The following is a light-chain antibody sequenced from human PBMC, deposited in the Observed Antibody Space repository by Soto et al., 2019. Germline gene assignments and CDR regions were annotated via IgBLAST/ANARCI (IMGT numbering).Light chain of an antibody. V-gene: IGLV1-40*01. Sequence: QSVLTQPPSVSGAPGQRVTISCTGSSSNIGAGYDVHWYQQLPGTAPKILIYGNTNRPSGVPDRFSASKSGTSASLAIAGLQAEDEADYYCQSFDNSLSWVFGGGTKLTVL. CDR3: QSFDNSLSWV. CDR2: GNT. J-gene: IGLJ3*02. CDR1: SSNIGAGYD.